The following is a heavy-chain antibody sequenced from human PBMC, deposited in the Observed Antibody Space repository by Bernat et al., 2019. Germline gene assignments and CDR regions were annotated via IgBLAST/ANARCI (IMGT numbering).Heavy chain of an antibody. Sequence: VQLVESGGGLVKPGGSLRLSCAASGFTFSNAWMSWGRQAPGKGLEWVAVIWYDGSNKYYADSVKGRFTISRDNSKNTLYLQMNSLRAEDTAVYYCARFSSSSDCFDYWGQGTLVTVSS. D-gene: IGHD6-6*01. CDR1: GFTFSNAW. CDR3: ARFSSSSDCFDY. J-gene: IGHJ4*02. V-gene: IGHV3-33*08. CDR2: IWYDGSNK.